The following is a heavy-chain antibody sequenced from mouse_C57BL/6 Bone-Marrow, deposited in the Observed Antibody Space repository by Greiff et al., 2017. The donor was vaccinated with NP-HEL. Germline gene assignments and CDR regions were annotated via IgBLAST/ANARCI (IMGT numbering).Heavy chain of an antibody. V-gene: IGHV14-1*01. CDR3: TPRNVFSY. J-gene: IGHJ3*01. Sequence: VQLQQSGAELVRPGASVKLSCTASGFNIKDYDMHWVKQRPEQGLEWIGRIDPEDGDTEYAQKLQGKATMTADTSSNKAYLQLRSLTSEDSAVYYCTPRNVFSYWGPGTLVTFS. CDR1: GFNIKDYD. CDR2: IDPEDGDT.